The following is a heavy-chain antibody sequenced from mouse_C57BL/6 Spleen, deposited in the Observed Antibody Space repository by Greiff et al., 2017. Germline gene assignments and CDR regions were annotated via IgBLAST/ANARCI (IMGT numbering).Heavy chain of an antibody. CDR1: GFTFSDYG. CDR2: ISSGSSTI. D-gene: IGHD1-1*01. Sequence: EVMLVESGGGLVKPGGSLKLSCAASGFTFSDYGMHWVRQAPEKGLEWVAYISSGSSTIYYADTGKGRFTISRDNAKSTLFLQMTSLRSEDTAMYYCASPYYYGSSYVGYCDVWGTGTTVTVSS. V-gene: IGHV5-17*01. J-gene: IGHJ1*03. CDR3: ASPYYYGSSYVGYCDV.